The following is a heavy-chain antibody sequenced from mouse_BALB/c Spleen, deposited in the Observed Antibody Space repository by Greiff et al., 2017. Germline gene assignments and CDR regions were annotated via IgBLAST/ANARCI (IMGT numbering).Heavy chain of an antibody. J-gene: IGHJ4*01. CDR3: ARYIVITTGMDY. CDR2: ISYSGST. D-gene: IGHD2-4*01. V-gene: IGHV3-8*02. CDR1: GDSITSGY. Sequence: EVKLQESGPSLVKPSQTLSLTCSVTGDSITSGYWNWIRKFPGNKLEYMGYISYSGSTYYNPSLKSRISITRDTSKNQYYLQLNSVTTEDTATYYCARYIVITTGMDYWGQGTSVTVSS.